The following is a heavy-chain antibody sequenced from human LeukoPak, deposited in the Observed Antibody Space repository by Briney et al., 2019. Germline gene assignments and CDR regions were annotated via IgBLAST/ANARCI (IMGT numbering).Heavy chain of an antibody. V-gene: IGHV1-2*02. Sequence: GASVKVSCKASGYTFTGYYMHWVRQAPGQGLEWMGWINPNSGGTNYEQKFQGRVTMTRDTSISTAYMELSRLRSDDTAVYYCARDTPPDYYYYYMDVWGKGTTVTVSS. CDR3: ARDTPPDYYYYYMDV. CDR1: GYTFTGYY. CDR2: INPNSGGT. J-gene: IGHJ6*03.